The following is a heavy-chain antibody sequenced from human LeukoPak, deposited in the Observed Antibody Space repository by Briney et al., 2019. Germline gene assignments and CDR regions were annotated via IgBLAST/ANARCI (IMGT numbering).Heavy chain of an antibody. D-gene: IGHD5-18*01. V-gene: IGHV1-18*01. J-gene: IGHJ3*02. CDR1: GYTFTSYG. CDR2: ISAYNGNT. Sequence: ASVKVSCKASGYTFTSYGISWVRQAPGQGVEGMGWISAYNGNTKYAQKLQGRVTMTTYTSTSTAYMEMRSLRSDDTGVYYCAREMNTAMGNAFDIWGQGTMVTVSS. CDR3: AREMNTAMGNAFDI.